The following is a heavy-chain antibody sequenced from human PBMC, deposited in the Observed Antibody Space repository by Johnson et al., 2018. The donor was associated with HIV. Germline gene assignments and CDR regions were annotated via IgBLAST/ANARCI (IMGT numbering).Heavy chain of an antibody. V-gene: IGHV3-30-3*01. CDR1: GFTFDDYA. D-gene: IGHD4-17*01. CDR3: ARDGDSDAFDI. CDR2: ISYDGSNK. Sequence: QVQLVESGGGLVQPGRSLRLSCAASGFTFDDYAMHWVRQAPGKGLEWVAVISYDGSNKYYADSVKGRFTISRDNSKNTLYLQMNSLRAEDTAVYYCARDGDSDAFDIWGQGTVVTVSS. J-gene: IGHJ3*02.